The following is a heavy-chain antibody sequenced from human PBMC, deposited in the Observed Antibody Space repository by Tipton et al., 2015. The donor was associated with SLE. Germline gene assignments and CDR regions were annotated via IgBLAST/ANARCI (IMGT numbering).Heavy chain of an antibody. CDR1: GFTFSDHY. CDR3: ARAGGFDSISYTHYGLDL. CDR2: ISIGSVAI. J-gene: IGHJ6*02. D-gene: IGHD2-2*02. Sequence: GSLRLSCAASGFTFSDHYMSWIRQAPGKGLEWISYISIGSVAIYYADSVKGRFTISRDDAKNSLYLQMNSLRAEDTAVYYCARAGGFDSISYTHYGLDLWGQGTAVTVSS. V-gene: IGHV3-11*01.